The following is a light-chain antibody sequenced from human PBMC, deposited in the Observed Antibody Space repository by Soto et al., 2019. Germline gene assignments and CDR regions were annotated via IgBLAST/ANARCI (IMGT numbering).Light chain of an antibody. CDR1: QSVSSY. V-gene: IGKV3-15*01. CDR3: QQYSNWPPLYT. J-gene: IGKJ2*01. Sequence: EIVMTQSPATLSVSPGERATLSCRASQSVSSYLAWYQQKPGLPPRLLSSVASTRATGIPDRFSGSGSGTDFTLTISSLQSADVAVYYCQQYSNWPPLYTFGRGTKLEIK. CDR2: VAS.